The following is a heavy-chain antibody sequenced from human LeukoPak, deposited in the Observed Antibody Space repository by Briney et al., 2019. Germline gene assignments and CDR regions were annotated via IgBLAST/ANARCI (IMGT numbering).Heavy chain of an antibody. CDR1: GYIFANYG. CDR3: ARDRRGYSAYDSEGFDY. Sequence: ASVKVSCKASGYIFANYGFSWVRQAPGQGLEWMGWISADNHNTKYAQKFQDRVTMTDDRSTSTVYMELRSLRSDDTAVYYCARDRRGYSAYDSEGFDYWGQGTLVTVSS. J-gene: IGHJ4*02. D-gene: IGHD5-12*01. CDR2: ISADNHNT. V-gene: IGHV1-18*04.